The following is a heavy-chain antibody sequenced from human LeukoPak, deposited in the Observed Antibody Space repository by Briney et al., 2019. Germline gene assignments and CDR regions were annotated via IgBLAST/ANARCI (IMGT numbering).Heavy chain of an antibody. CDR1: GFTFSSYA. D-gene: IGHD3-3*01. CDR2: ISYDGSNK. CDR3: ARDRYDFWSGYYFSYYYYGMDV. J-gene: IGHJ6*02. Sequence: GGSLRLSCAASGFTFSSYAMHWVRQAPGKGLEWVAVISYDGSNKYYADSVKGRFTISRDNSKNTLYLQMNSLRAEDTAVYYCARDRYDFWSGYYFSYYYYGMDVWGQGTTVTVSS. V-gene: IGHV3-30-3*01.